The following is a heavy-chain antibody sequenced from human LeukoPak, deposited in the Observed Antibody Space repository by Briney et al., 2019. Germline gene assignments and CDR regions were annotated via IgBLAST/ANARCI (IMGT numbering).Heavy chain of an antibody. CDR2: IKEDGTEK. J-gene: IGHJ4*02. CDR3: IRGGFSLDY. CDR1: GFTFSNYN. V-gene: IGHV3-7*01. Sequence: GGSLRLSCAASGFTFSNYNMHWVRQAPGKGPEWVANIKEDGTEKYYVDSVKGRFTISRDNAERSMHLQMNSLRAEDTAVYYCIRGGFSLDYWGQGTLVTVSS. D-gene: IGHD3-16*01.